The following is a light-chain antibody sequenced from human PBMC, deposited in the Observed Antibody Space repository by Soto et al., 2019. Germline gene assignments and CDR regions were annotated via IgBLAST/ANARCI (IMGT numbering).Light chain of an antibody. J-gene: IGKJ2*01. CDR2: AAS. CDR1: QGISRY. Sequence: DIPMTQSPSSLSASVGDRVTITCRASQGISRYLNWYQQKPGKAPKVLIYAASNLESGVLSRFSGSGSETDFSLTISSLQAGDFTTYFCQETFTTPYTFGQGTKLEIK. CDR3: QETFTTPYT. V-gene: IGKV1-39*01.